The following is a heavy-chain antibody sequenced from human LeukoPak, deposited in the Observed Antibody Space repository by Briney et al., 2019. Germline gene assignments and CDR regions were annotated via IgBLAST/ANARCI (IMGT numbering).Heavy chain of an antibody. D-gene: IGHD2/OR15-2a*01. CDR2: VDPKNGNR. CDR3: TRGRGSTSFKFDP. Sequence: ASVKVSCRASGYTFSSYDITWVRQAPGQGLEWMGWVDPKNGNRGYAPKFYGRLTMTRNASINTAYMELTTLRSEDTAVYYCTRGRGSTSFKFDPWGQGTLVTVSS. CDR1: GYTFSSYD. J-gene: IGHJ5*02. V-gene: IGHV1-8*01.